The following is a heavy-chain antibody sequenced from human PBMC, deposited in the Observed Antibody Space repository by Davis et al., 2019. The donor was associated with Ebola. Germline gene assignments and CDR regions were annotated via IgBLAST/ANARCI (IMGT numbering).Heavy chain of an antibody. CDR3: ARYTPYNIPGADYYYYMDV. CDR2: VYYSGRT. V-gene: IGHV4-59*01. D-gene: IGHD3-9*01. J-gene: IGHJ6*03. CDR1: GGSINDSF. Sequence: SETLSLTCSVSGGSINDSFWPCIRQTPGKRLEWIGNVYYSGRTNYTPSLTSRVVMSVDTSRNLFSLRVNSVTAADTAVYYCARYTPYNIPGADYYYYMDVWGKGTTVTVSS.